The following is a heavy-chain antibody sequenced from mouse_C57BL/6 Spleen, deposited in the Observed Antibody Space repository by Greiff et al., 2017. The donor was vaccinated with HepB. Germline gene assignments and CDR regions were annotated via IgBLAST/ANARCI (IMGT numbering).Heavy chain of an antibody. J-gene: IGHJ3*01. CDR3: ARTGAYGSSQFAY. V-gene: IGHV1-64*01. CDR1: GYTFTSYW. Sequence: QVQLQQPGAELVKPGASVKLSCKASGYTFTSYWMHWVKQRPGQGLEWIGMIHPNSGSTNYNEKFKSKATLTVDKSSSTAYMQLSSLTSEDSAVYYCARTGAYGSSQFAYWGQGTLVTVSA. D-gene: IGHD1-1*01. CDR2: IHPNSGST.